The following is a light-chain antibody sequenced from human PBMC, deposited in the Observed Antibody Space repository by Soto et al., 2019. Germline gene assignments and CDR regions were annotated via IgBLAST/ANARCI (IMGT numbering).Light chain of an antibody. CDR1: SSDVGGYNF. Sequence: QSALTQPASVSGSPGQSITISCTGTSSDVGGYNFVSWYQQHPGKAPKLMIYEVINRPSGISNRFSGSKSGNTASLTISGLQAEDEAVYHCSSYTNTNTWVFGGGTKLTVL. CDR2: EVI. J-gene: IGLJ3*02. V-gene: IGLV2-14*01. CDR3: SSYTNTNTWV.